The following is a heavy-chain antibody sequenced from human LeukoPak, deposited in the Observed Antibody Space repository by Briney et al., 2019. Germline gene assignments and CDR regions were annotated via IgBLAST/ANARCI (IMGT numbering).Heavy chain of an antibody. V-gene: IGHV4-59*01. CDR1: GGSISSYS. CDR3: ARDVSGWAGYFDY. J-gene: IGHJ4*02. D-gene: IGHD6-19*01. Sequence: SETLSLTCAVSGGSISSYSWSWFRQPPGKGLEWIGFISYHGDTNYNPSLRSRVTISVDTSKNQFSLRLSSVTAADTALYYCARDVSGWAGYFDYWGQGTLVSVSS. CDR2: ISYHGDT.